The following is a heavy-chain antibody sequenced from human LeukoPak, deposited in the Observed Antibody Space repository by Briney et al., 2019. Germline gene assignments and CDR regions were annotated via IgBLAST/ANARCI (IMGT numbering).Heavy chain of an antibody. CDR2: IYYTGST. Sequence: SSETLSLTCTVSGYSISSGYYWSWIRQPPGKGLEWIGCIYYTGSTYYNPSLKSRVTISVDASRNQFSLKLSSVTAADTAVYYCARERYCSGGICYSDNWFDPWGQGTLVTVSS. CDR3: ARERYCSGGICYSDNWFDP. J-gene: IGHJ5*02. D-gene: IGHD2-15*01. V-gene: IGHV4-30-4*01. CDR1: GYSISSGYY.